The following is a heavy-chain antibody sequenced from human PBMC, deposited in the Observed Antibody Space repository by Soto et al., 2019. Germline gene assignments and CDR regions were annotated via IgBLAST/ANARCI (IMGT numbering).Heavy chain of an antibody. CDR2: ISSSSSYI. CDR3: ARRYCSSTSCYLNGMDV. CDR1: GFTFSSYS. V-gene: IGHV3-21*01. J-gene: IGHJ6*02. D-gene: IGHD2-2*01. Sequence: EVQLVESGGGLVKPGGSLRLSCAASGFTFSSYSMNWVRQAPGKGLEWVSSISSSSSYIYYADSVKGRFTISRDNAKNSLYLQMNSLRAEDTAVYYCARRYCSSTSCYLNGMDVWGQGTTVTVSS.